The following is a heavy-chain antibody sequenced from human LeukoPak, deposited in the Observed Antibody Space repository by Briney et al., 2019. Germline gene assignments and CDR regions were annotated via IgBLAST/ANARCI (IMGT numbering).Heavy chain of an antibody. J-gene: IGHJ3*02. CDR1: GGSISSYY. CDR2: IYYSGST. Sequence: PSETLSLTCTVSGGSISSYYWSWIRQPPGKGLEWIGYIYYSGSTNYNPSLKSRVTISVDTSKNQFSLKLSSVTAADTAVYYCARPALRSYDAFDIWGQGTMVTVSS. D-gene: IGHD3-3*01. V-gene: IGHV4-59*08. CDR3: ARPALRSYDAFDI.